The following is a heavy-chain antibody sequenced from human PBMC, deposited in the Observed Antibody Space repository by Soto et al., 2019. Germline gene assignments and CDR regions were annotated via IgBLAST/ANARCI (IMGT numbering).Heavy chain of an antibody. J-gene: IGHJ4*02. V-gene: IGHV1-18*01. CDR3: ARWEELTRTYYFDY. CDR2: ISAYNGNT. D-gene: IGHD1-26*01. CDR1: GYTFTSYG. Sequence: ASVKVSCKASGYTFTSYGISWVRQATGQGLEWMGWISAYNGNTNYAQKLQGRVTMTTDTSTSTAYMELRSLRSDDTAVYYCARWEELTRTYYFDYWGQGTLVTVSS.